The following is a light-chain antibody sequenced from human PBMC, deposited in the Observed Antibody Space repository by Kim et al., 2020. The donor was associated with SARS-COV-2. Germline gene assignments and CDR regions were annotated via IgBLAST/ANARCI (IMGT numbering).Light chain of an antibody. J-gene: IGKJ1*01. CDR2: DAT. CDR3: QQSNDWPPLT. CDR1: QTINNK. Sequence: SPGERAPLSSRASQTINNKLVWYQHKPGQAPRLLIYDATTRATGVPARFIGSGSETDFTLTISSLQSEDFAVYYCQQSNDWPPLTFGQGTKVDIK. V-gene: IGKV3-15*01.